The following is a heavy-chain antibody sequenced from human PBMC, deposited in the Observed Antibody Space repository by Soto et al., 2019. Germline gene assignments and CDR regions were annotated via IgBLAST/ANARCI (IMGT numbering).Heavy chain of an antibody. V-gene: IGHV4-59*01. Sequence: SETLSLTCTVSGGSISSNYWTWIRQPPGKGPEWIGYVYNSGSTNYNPSLKSRVTISEDTSKSQFSLKVNSMTAADTAAYYCARYRREAVAGYTLDNWGQGILVTVSS. CDR1: GGSISSNY. D-gene: IGHD6-13*01. J-gene: IGHJ4*02. CDR2: VYNSGST. CDR3: ARYRREAVAGYTLDN.